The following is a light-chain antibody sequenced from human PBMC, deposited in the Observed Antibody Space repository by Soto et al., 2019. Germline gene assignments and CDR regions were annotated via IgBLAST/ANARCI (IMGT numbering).Light chain of an antibody. CDR1: QSVRSSY. V-gene: IGKV3D-20*02. CDR2: GAS. Sequence: EIVLTQSPGTLSLSPGERATLSCRASQSVRSSYLAWYQQKPGQAPRLLIYGASSRATGIPDRISGSGSGTDFTLTISRLEPEDFAVYYCQQRSNWPPSITFGQGTRLEIK. J-gene: IGKJ5*01. CDR3: QQRSNWPPSIT.